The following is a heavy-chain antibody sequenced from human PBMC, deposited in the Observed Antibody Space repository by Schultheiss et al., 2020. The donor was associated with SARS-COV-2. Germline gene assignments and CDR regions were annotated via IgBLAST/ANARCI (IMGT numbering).Heavy chain of an antibody. V-gene: IGHV4-59*01. CDR3: ARGWGYDKYFAY. J-gene: IGHJ4*02. D-gene: IGHD5-12*01. CDR2: IYYSAST. Sequence: SETLSLTCTVSGGSISSYYWSWIRQPPGKGLEWIGYIYYSASTNYNPSLKSRVTISVDTSKNQFSLKLSSVTAAETAVYYCARGWGYDKYFAYWGQGTLVTVSS. CDR1: GGSISSYY.